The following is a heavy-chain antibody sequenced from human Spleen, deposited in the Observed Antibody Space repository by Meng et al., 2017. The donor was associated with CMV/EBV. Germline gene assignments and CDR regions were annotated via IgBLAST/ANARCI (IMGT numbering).Heavy chain of an antibody. V-gene: IGHV4-39*07. Sequence: SETLSLTCTVSGASISSGNFYWGWIRQSPGKGLTWIGSASYSRTTYYNPSLKSRVTISVDTSKNQFSLKLSSVTAADTAVYYCARGSMQLELAFDYWGQGTLVTVSS. D-gene: IGHD1-1*01. CDR1: GASISSGNFY. CDR3: ARGSMQLELAFDY. J-gene: IGHJ4*02. CDR2: ASYSRTT.